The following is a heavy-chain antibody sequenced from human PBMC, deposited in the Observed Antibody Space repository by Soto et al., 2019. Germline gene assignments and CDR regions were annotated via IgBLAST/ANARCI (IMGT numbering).Heavy chain of an antibody. Sequence: GGSLRLSCAASGFTFSSYAMSWVRQAPGKGLERVSVISGSGGSTYYADSVKGRFTISRDNSKNTLYLQMNSLRAEDTAVYYCAKNHKLTGTYDAFDIWGQGTMVTVSS. V-gene: IGHV3-23*01. J-gene: IGHJ3*02. CDR1: GFTFSSYA. CDR3: AKNHKLTGTYDAFDI. D-gene: IGHD1-7*01. CDR2: ISGSGGST.